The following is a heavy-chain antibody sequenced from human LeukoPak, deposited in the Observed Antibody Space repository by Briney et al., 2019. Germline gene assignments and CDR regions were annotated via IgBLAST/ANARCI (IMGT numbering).Heavy chain of an antibody. CDR2: ISSSSSYI. CDR1: GFTVSSNY. J-gene: IGHJ5*02. V-gene: IGHV3-21*01. Sequence: GGSLRLSCAASGFTVSSNYMSWVRQAPGKGLEWVSSISSSSSYIYYADSVKGRFTISRDNAKNSLYLQMNSLRAEDTAVYYCASPSFDPWGQGTLVTVSS. CDR3: ASPSFDP.